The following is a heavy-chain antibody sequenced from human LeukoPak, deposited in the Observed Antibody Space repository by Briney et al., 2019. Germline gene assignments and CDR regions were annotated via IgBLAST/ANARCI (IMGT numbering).Heavy chain of an antibody. CDR3: ARDGGLELPLGWFDP. V-gene: IGHV4-38-2*02. J-gene: IGHJ5*02. D-gene: IGHD1-7*01. CDR2: IYHSGNT. Sequence: PSETLSLTCTVSGYSISSGYFWGWIRQPPGKGLEWIGSIYHSGNTYYNPSLKSRVTISVDTSKNQFSLKLSSVTAADTAVYYCARDGGLELPLGWFDPWGQGTLVTVSS. CDR1: GYSISSGYF.